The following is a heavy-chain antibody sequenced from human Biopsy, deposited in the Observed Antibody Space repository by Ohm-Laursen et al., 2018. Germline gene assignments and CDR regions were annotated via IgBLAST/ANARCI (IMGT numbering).Heavy chain of an antibody. Sequence: FLRLSCAASGFNLSAFALHWVRQASGRGLEWVGRIKKKSNNDATAYAESMKGRFSIFRDDSKSTSFLQMNSLKIEDTAVYFCTRSAGYGYDYWGQGILVTVSS. J-gene: IGHJ4*02. CDR3: TRSAGYGYDY. V-gene: IGHV3-73*01. CDR2: IKKKSNNDAT. CDR1: GFNLSAFA. D-gene: IGHD5-12*01.